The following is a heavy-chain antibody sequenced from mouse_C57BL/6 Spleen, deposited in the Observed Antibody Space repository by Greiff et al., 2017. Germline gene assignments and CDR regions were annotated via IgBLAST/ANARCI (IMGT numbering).Heavy chain of an antibody. V-gene: IGHV1-59*01. J-gene: IGHJ2*01. CDR1: GYTFTSYW. CDR2: IDPSDSYT. D-gene: IGHD2-4*01. CDR3: AKYDYYFDY. Sequence: QVQLQQPGAELVRPGTSVKLSCKASGYTFTSYWMHWVKQRPRQGLEWIGVIDPSDSYTNYNQKFKGKATLTVDTSSSTAYMQLSSLTSEDSAVYYCAKYDYYFDYWGQGTTLTVSS.